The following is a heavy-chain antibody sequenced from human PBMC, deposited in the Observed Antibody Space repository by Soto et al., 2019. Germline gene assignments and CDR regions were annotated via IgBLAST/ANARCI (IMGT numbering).Heavy chain of an antibody. Sequence: GGSLRLSCAASGFTFSTYGMHWVRQAPGKGLEWVSAISGSGGSTYYADSVKGRFTISRDNSKNTLYLQMNSLRAEDTAVYYCAKDFGAAASDYWGQGTLVTVSS. D-gene: IGHD6-13*01. CDR1: GFTFSTYG. CDR2: ISGSGGST. V-gene: IGHV3-23*01. J-gene: IGHJ4*02. CDR3: AKDFGAAASDY.